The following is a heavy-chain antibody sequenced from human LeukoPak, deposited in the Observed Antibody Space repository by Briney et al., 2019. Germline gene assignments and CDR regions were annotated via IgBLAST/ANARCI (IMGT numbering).Heavy chain of an antibody. J-gene: IGHJ6*03. CDR2: ISYSGLSI. Sequence: GGSLRLSCAASGFIFSDYEMTWVRQAPGKGLEWVSFISYSGLSIYYADSVKGRFTISRDNAKNSLYLQLNGLRAEDTAVYYCAKEACSGTYCIYYFMDVWGKGTMVTVSS. D-gene: IGHD3-10*02. CDR1: GFIFSDYE. CDR3: AKEACSGTYCIYYFMDV. V-gene: IGHV3-48*03.